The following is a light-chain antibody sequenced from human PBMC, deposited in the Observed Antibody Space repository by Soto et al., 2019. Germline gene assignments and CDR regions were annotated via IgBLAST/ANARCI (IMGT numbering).Light chain of an antibody. CDR1: EPFNSPY. V-gene: IGKV3-20*01. Sequence: VLTQSPATLSLSPGERATLSCTTNEPFNSPYLAWYQQKPGQAPRLLIYGASNRATGIPDRFSGSGSGADFTLTISRLEPEDFAVYYCQQYGSPLTFGGGTKAEI. CDR3: QQYGSPLT. J-gene: IGKJ4*01. CDR2: GAS.